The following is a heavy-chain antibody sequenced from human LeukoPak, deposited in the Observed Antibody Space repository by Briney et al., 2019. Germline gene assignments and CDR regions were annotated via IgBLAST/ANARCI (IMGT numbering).Heavy chain of an antibody. J-gene: IGHJ4*02. D-gene: IGHD4-11*01. CDR2: VSSSSSYT. CDR3: AAGTVADY. Sequence: GDSLRLSCVVSGIPFSDFYMNWIRQAPGKGLDWISYVSSSSSYTDYAESVKGRFTISRDNAKSALYLEMSDLRVEDTAVYYCAAGTVADYWGQGTLVIVSS. V-gene: IGHV3-11*03. CDR1: GIPFSDFY.